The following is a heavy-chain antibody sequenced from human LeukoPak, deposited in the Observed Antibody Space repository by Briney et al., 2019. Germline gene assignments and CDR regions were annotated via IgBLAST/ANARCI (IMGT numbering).Heavy chain of an antibody. J-gene: IGHJ3*01. V-gene: IGHV4-39*01. D-gene: IGHD3-22*01. CDR3: AKAGVRYFDSSGLYAFDF. CDR1: GGSISSTSYY. CDR2: IYYSGST. Sequence: PSETLSLTCAVSGGSISSTSYYWAWLRQPPGMGLEWLGTIYYSGSTYHNPSLKSRVTLSVDTSRNQFSLRLSSVDAADTAVYYCAKAGVRYFDSSGLYAFDFWGQGTTVTVSS.